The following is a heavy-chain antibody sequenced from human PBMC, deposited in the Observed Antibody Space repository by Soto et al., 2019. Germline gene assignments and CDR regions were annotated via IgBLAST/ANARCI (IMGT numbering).Heavy chain of an antibody. CDR3: ARAQQYYDILTGYYNVGEYYYGMDV. V-gene: IGHV1-18*01. Sequence: ASVKVSCKASGYTFTSYGISWVRQAPGQGLEWMGWISAYNGNTNYAQKLQGRVTMTTDTSTSTAYMELRSLRSDDTAVYYCARAQQYYDILTGYYNVGEYYYGMDVWGQGTTVTVSS. J-gene: IGHJ6*02. CDR2: ISAYNGNT. D-gene: IGHD3-9*01. CDR1: GYTFTSYG.